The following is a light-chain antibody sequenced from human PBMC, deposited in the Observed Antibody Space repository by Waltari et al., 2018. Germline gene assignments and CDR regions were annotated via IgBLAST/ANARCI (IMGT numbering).Light chain of an antibody. Sequence: QAGLTQPPSLSKGLGQTATLTCPGDNDNVCCQGAAWRQHRQGPPPKLPSYRSNSRPSGISDRFSASRSGTTASLTITGLQPDDEADYYCSAWDGSLSAWVFGGGTKLTVL. CDR1: NDNVCCQG. CDR3: SAWDGSLSAWV. J-gene: IGLJ3*02. CDR2: RSN. V-gene: IGLV10-54*01.